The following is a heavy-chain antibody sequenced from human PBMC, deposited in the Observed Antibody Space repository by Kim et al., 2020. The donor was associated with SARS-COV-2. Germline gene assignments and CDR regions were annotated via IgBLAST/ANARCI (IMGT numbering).Heavy chain of an antibody. CDR1: GFTFSNYW. J-gene: IGHJ5*02. D-gene: IGHD5-12*01. Sequence: GGSLRLSCAASGFTFSNYWMHWVRQAPGKGPVWVSRLNEDGSTTNYADSVKGRFTISRDNARNTLYLHMDRLRAEDTALYYCVRDLVGSDDLWGQGTLVT. CDR3: VRDLVGSDDL. CDR2: LNEDGSTT. V-gene: IGHV3-74*01.